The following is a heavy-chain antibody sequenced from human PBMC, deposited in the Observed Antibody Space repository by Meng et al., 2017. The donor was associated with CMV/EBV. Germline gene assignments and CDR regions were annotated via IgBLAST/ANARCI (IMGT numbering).Heavy chain of an antibody. V-gene: IGHV3-20*04. CDR1: GFTFDDYG. CDR2: INWNGGST. D-gene: IGHD2-2*01. J-gene: IGHJ5*02. Sequence: GESLKISCAASGFTFDDYGMSWVRQAPGKGLEWVSGINWNGGSTGYADSVKGRFTISRDNAKNSLYLQMNSLRAEDTALYYCARAVPAAIGKSWFDPWGQGTLVTSPQ. CDR3: ARAVPAAIGKSWFDP.